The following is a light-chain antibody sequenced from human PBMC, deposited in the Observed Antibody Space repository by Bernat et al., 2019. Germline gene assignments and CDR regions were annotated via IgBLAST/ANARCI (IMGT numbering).Light chain of an antibody. J-gene: IGLJ1*01. CDR3: TSATSSSTNV. Sequence: QSALTQPASVSGSPGQSVTISCTGTSSDVGGYNYVSWYQQHPGKAPKLMIYDVNNRPSGVPNRFSCSKSGNTASLTISGLQTEDEADYYCTSATSSSTNVFGTGTEVTVL. CDR1: SSDVGGYNY. CDR2: DVN. V-gene: IGLV2-14*03.